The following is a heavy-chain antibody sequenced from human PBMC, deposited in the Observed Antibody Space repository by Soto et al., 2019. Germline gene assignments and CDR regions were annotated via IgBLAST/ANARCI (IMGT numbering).Heavy chain of an antibody. V-gene: IGHV1-69*02. Sequence: QVQLVQSGTEVKKPGSSVKVSCKASGGTFRNYPINWVRQAPGQGLEWMGSIFPLTDIPDYAQNFQARLTISADKPTSTAYMELSSLTSDDTAMYFCARGPFVVLNYFESWGQGTLVTVSS. CDR2: IFPLTDIP. CDR3: ARGPFVVLNYFES. CDR1: GGTFRNYP. D-gene: IGHD3-16*02. J-gene: IGHJ4*02.